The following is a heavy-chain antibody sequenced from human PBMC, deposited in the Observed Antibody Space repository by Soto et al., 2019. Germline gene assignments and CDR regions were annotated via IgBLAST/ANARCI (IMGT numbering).Heavy chain of an antibody. Sequence: ASVKVSCKASGYTFSSYGISWLRQAPGQGLEWMGWISAYTGHANYAQNFQGRVAMTTDTPTTTAYMELRSLRYDDTALYYCAREGVAGYYDTTGLYRYNGMGVWGQGTTVTVSS. CDR2: ISAYTGHA. CDR1: GYTFSSYG. V-gene: IGHV1-18*01. CDR3: AREGVAGYYDTTGLYRYNGMGV. J-gene: IGHJ6*02. D-gene: IGHD3-16*01.